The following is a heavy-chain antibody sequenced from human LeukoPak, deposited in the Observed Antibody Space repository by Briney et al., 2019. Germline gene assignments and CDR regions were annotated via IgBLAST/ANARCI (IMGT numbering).Heavy chain of an antibody. D-gene: IGHD2-2*02. CDR1: GYSFTSYW. Sequence: GESLKISCKGSGYSFTSYWITWARQMPGKGLEWMGRIDPSDSYTNYSPSFQGHVTISADKSISTAYLQWSSLKASDTAMYYCARSGSSTSPYRDWGQGTMVTVSS. CDR2: IDPSDSYT. V-gene: IGHV5-10-1*01. CDR3: ARSGSSTSPYRD. J-gene: IGHJ3*01.